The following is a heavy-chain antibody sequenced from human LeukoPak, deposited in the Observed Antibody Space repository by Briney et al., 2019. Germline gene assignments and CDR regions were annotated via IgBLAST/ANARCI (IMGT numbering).Heavy chain of an antibody. V-gene: IGHV3-48*03. CDR3: ARDLIYYDSSGYSNWFDP. Sequence: GSLRLSCAASGCTFSSYEMNWVRQAPGKGLEWVSYISSSGSTIYYADSVKGRFTISRDNAKNSLYLQMNSLRAGDTAVYYCARDLIYYDSSGYSNWFDPWGQGTLVTVSS. D-gene: IGHD3-22*01. CDR2: ISSSGSTI. J-gene: IGHJ5*02. CDR1: GCTFSSYE.